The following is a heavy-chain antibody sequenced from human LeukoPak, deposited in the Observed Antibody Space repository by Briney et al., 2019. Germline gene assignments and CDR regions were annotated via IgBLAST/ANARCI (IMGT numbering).Heavy chain of an antibody. D-gene: IGHD4-17*01. J-gene: IGHJ5*02. Sequence: SQTLSLTCTVSGGSISSGNYYWNWIRQPPGKGLECIGYIHYSGSTYYNPSLKSRVTISVDTSKNQFSLKLSSVTAADMAVYYCVRGRGTAVTTGNWFDPWGQGTLVTVSS. CDR1: GGSISSGNYY. CDR2: IHYSGST. CDR3: VRGRGTAVTTGNWFDP. V-gene: IGHV4-30-4*01.